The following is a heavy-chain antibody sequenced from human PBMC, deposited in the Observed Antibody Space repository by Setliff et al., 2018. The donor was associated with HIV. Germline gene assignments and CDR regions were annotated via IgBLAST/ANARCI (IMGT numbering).Heavy chain of an antibody. Sequence: GASVKVSCKASGYTFTGYYMHWVRQAPGQGLEWMGWINPNSGGTNYAQKFQGWVTMTRDTSISTAYMELSRLRSDDAAVYYCARANHRVGGYYGSGSYYNWFDPWGQGTLVTVSS. V-gene: IGHV1-2*04. CDR2: INPNSGGT. D-gene: IGHD3-10*01. CDR1: GYTFTGYY. J-gene: IGHJ5*02. CDR3: ARANHRVGGYYGSGSYYNWFDP.